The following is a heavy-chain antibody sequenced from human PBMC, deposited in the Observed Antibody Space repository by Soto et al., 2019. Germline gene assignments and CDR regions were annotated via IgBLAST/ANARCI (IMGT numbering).Heavy chain of an antibody. J-gene: IGHJ3*02. CDR1: GFTFSTYS. D-gene: IGHD3-10*01. V-gene: IGHV3-48*01. CDR3: ARDLPVYGGAFDI. CDR2: ISSSTRII. Sequence: EVQLVESGGGLVQPGGSLRLSCAASGFTFSTYSINWVRQAPGKGLEWVSYISSSTRIIYFAVSVKGRFTLSRDNAKNSLYLRMNSLRAEETAVYYCARDLPVYGGAFDIWGQGTMVTVSS.